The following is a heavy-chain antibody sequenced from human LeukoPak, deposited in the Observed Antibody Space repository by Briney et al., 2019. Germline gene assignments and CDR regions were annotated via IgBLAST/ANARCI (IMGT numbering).Heavy chain of an antibody. CDR2: ISSSSSYI. CDR1: GFTFSSYS. Sequence: GGSLRLSCAASGFTFSSYSMNWVRQAPGKGLEWVSSISSSSSYIYHADSVKGRFTISRDNAKNSLYLQMNSLRAEDTAVYYCARARSRRYCSSTSCPATGTTPGFDYWGQGTLVTVSS. J-gene: IGHJ4*02. D-gene: IGHD2-2*01. CDR3: ARARSRRYCSSTSCPATGTTPGFDY. V-gene: IGHV3-21*01.